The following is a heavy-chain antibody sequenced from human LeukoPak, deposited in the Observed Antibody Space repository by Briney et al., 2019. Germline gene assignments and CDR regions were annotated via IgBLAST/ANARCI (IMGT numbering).Heavy chain of an antibody. V-gene: IGHV3-23*01. CDR2: ISGSGCST. D-gene: IGHD6-19*01. CDR3: AKDGVWQSYYFDY. Sequence: GGSLRLSCAASGFTFSSYAMSWVRQAPGKGLEWVSAISGSGCSTYYADSVKGRFTISRDNSKDTLYLQMNSLRAEDTAVYYCAKDGVWQSYYFDYWGQGTLVTVSS. J-gene: IGHJ4*02. CDR1: GFTFSSYA.